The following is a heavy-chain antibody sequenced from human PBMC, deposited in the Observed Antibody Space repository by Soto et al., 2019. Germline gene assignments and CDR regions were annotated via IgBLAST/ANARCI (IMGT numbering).Heavy chain of an antibody. J-gene: IGHJ5*02. Sequence: PETLSLTCTVSGAPITINYWSWIRQAPGKGLEWIGYIYYSGSTTYNPSLKSRVTMSADTSKDQLSLKLNSVTAADTAVYYCARGRRKPGPQLLFPDGFDPWGQGTLVTVSS. CDR1: GAPITINY. D-gene: IGHD2-2*01. CDR2: IYYSGST. V-gene: IGHV4-59*12. CDR3: ARGRRKPGPQLLFPDGFDP.